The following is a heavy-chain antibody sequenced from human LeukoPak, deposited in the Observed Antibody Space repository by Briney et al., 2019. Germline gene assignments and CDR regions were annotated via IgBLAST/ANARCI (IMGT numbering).Heavy chain of an antibody. CDR3: ARAGRIAVAGTLVY. J-gene: IGHJ4*02. V-gene: IGHV1-69*05. D-gene: IGHD6-19*01. CDR1: GGTFSSYA. Sequence: SVKVSCKASGGTFSSYAISWVRQAPGQGLEWMGGIIPIFGTANYAQKFQGRVTITRDTSASTAYMELSSLRSEDTAVYYCARAGRIAVAGTLVYWGQGTLVTVSS. CDR2: IIPIFGTA.